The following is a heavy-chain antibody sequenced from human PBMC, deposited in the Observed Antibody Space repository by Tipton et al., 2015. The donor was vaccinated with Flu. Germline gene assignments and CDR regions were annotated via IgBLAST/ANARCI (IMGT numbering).Heavy chain of an antibody. J-gene: IGHJ3*01. D-gene: IGHD2-15*01. Sequence: QLVQSGAEAKKPGASVKVSCKASGYTFNNYDISWVRQAPGQGLEWVGWISGYNGNTNYAWELQGRVTLTTDTSTSTGYMELRSLKSDDTAVYYCARPLRGGAFDFWGQGTMVTVSS. V-gene: IGHV1-18*01. CDR2: ISGYNGNT. CDR1: GYTFNNYD. CDR3: ARPLRGGAFDF.